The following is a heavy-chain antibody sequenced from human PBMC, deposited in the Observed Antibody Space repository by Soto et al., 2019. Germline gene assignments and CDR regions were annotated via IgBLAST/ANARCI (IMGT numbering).Heavy chain of an antibody. J-gene: IGHJ5*02. D-gene: IGHD1-7*01. CDR1: GGSISSGGYY. V-gene: IGHV4-31*03. CDR2: IYYSGST. Sequence: PSETLSLTCTVSGGSISSGGYYWSWIRQHPGKGLEWIGYIYYSGSTYYNPSLKSRVTISVDTSKNQFSLKLSSVTAADTAVYYCARVGLWYNWNYDLRWFDPWGQGTLVTVSS. CDR3: ARVGLWYNWNYDLRWFDP.